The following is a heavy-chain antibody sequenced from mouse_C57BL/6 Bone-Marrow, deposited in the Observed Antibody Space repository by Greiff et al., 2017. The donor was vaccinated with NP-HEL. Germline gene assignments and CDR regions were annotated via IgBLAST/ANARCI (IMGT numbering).Heavy chain of an antibody. CDR2: IDPPDSYT. V-gene: IGHV1-50*01. CDR1: GSTFTTYW. D-gene: IGHD1-1*01. Sequence: VQLQQPGAELVKPGASVKLSCKASGSTFTTYWMQWVNQRPGQGLEWTGEIDPPDSYTNSNQKFKGKATLTVETSSSTAYMQLSSLTSEDSAVYYCARQAPITTVDYWGQGTTLTVSS. CDR3: ARQAPITTVDY. J-gene: IGHJ2*01.